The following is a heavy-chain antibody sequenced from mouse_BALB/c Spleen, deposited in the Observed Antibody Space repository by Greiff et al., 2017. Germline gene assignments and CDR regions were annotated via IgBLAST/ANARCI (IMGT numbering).Heavy chain of an antibody. Sequence: QVQLQQSGAELVRPGTSVKVSCKASGYAFTNYLIEWVKQRPGQGLEWIGVINPGSGGTNYNEKFKGKATLTADKSSSTAYMQLSSLTSDDSAVYFCERDYYEAMDYWGQGTSVTVSA. CDR3: ERDYYEAMDY. J-gene: IGHJ4*01. CDR1: GYAFTNYL. V-gene: IGHV1-54*01. CDR2: INPGSGGT. D-gene: IGHD1-1*01.